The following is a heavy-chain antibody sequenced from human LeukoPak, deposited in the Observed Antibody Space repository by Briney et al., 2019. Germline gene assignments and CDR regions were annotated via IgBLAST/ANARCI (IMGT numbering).Heavy chain of an antibody. CDR1: GGSVSSGSYY. Sequence: SETLSLTCTVSGGSVSSGSYYWSWIRQPPGKGLEWIGYIYYSGSTNYNPSLKSRVTISVDTSKNQFSLKLSSVTAADTAVYYCARTISNYHYGMDVWGQGTTVTVSS. CDR2: IYYSGST. V-gene: IGHV4-61*01. J-gene: IGHJ6*02. D-gene: IGHD5-24*01. CDR3: ARTISNYHYGMDV.